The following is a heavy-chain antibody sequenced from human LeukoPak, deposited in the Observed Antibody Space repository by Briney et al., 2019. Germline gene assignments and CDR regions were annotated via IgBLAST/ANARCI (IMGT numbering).Heavy chain of an antibody. CDR2: IIPILGIA. V-gene: IGHV1-69*04. Sequence: ASVKVSCKASGGTFSSYAISWVRQAPGQGLEWMGRIIPILGIANYAQKFQGRVTITADKSTSTAYMELSSLRSEDTAVYYCARGNGFVVVSWVLGYFDYWGQGTLVTVSS. J-gene: IGHJ4*02. CDR1: GGTFSSYA. D-gene: IGHD2-21*01. CDR3: ARGNGFVVVSWVLGYFDY.